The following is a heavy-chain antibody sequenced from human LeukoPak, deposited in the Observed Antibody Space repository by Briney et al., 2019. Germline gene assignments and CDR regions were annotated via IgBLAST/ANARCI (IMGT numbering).Heavy chain of an antibody. CDR2: IYTSGST. CDR1: GGSISSDSYY. Sequence: PSETLSLTCTVSGGSISSDSYYWSWIRQPAGKGLEWIGRIYTSGSTNYNPSLNSRVTISVDTSKNQFSLKLSSVTAADTAVYYCARVSRDDFWSGPNPYYYYYMDVWGTGTTVTVSS. D-gene: IGHD3-3*01. V-gene: IGHV4-61*02. J-gene: IGHJ6*03. CDR3: ARVSRDDFWSGPNPYYYYYMDV.